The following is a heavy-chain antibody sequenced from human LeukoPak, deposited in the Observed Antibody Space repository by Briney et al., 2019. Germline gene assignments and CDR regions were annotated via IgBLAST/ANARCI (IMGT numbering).Heavy chain of an antibody. Sequence: SETLSLTCAVSGGSISSNNWWGWVRQPPGKGLEWIGEIYHSGSPNYNPSLKSRVTISVDKSRNHFSLNLSSVTAADTAVYYCVRVNINNWHSCDYWGQGTLVTVSS. CDR3: VRVNINNWHSCDY. V-gene: IGHV4-4*02. D-gene: IGHD1-1*01. CDR1: GGSISSNNW. J-gene: IGHJ4*02. CDR2: IYHSGSP.